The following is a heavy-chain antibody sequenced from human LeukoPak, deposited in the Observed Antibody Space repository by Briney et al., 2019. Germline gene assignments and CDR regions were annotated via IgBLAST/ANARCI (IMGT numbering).Heavy chain of an antibody. D-gene: IGHD5-24*01. J-gene: IGHJ4*02. Sequence: GGSLRLSCAASGFTFTTYAMSWVRQAPGKGLEWVSGISGSGGSTYYADFVKGRFTISRDISKNTVYLQMNNLRVDDTAVYYCAKGPKLGDGFHCDYWGQGTLVTVSS. V-gene: IGHV3-23*01. CDR3: AKGPKLGDGFHCDY. CDR1: GFTFTTYA. CDR2: ISGSGGST.